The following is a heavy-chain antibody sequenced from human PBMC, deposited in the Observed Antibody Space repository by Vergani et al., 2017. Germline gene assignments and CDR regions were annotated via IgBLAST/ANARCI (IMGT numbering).Heavy chain of an antibody. J-gene: IGHJ6*02. D-gene: IGHD6-6*01. V-gene: IGHV1-18*04. CDR1: GYTFTSYG. Sequence: QVQLVQSGAEVKKPGASVKVSCKASGYTFTSYGISWVRQAPGQGLEWMGWISAYNGNTNYAQKLQGRVTMTTDTSTSAAYMELRSLRADDTAVYYCARDSYSSSSSYYYGMDVWGQGTTVTVSS. CDR2: ISAYNGNT. CDR3: ARDSYSSSSSYYYGMDV.